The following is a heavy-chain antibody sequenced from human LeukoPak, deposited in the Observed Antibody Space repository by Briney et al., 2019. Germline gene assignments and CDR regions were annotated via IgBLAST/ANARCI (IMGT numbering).Heavy chain of an antibody. Sequence: SETLSLTCTVSGGSISSGGYYWGWIRQHPGRGLEWIGYIYYSGSTYYNPSLKSRVTISVDTSENQFSLKLSSVTAADTAVYYCARDAGNNQYYYDSSGYYHFDYWGQGTLVTVSS. CDR2: IYYSGST. CDR1: GGSISSGGYY. V-gene: IGHV4-31*03. J-gene: IGHJ4*02. D-gene: IGHD3-22*01. CDR3: ARDAGNNQYYYDSSGYYHFDY.